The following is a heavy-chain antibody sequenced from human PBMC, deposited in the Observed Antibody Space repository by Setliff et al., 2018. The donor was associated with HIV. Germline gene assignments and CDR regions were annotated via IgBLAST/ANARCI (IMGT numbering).Heavy chain of an antibody. J-gene: IGHJ4*02. D-gene: IGHD6-19*01. CDR3: ARDVWRGSGWYGLDY. V-gene: IGHV4-39*02. CDR2: IYYSGST. CDR1: GGSISSSSYY. Sequence: LSLTCTVSGGSISSSSYYWGWIRQPPGKGLEWIGSIYYSGSTYYNPSLKSRVTISVDTSKNQFSLKLSSVTAADTAVYYCARDVWRGSGWYGLDYWGQGMLVTVSS.